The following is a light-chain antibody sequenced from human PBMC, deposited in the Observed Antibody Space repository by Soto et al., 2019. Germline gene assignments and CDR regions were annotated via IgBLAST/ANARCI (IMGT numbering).Light chain of an antibody. V-gene: IGKV3-20*01. J-gene: IGKJ1*01. CDR1: QSVSSSY. CDR2: GAS. CDR3: HQFATTRS. Sequence: EIVLTQSPGTLSLSPGERATLSCRASQSVSSSYLAWYQQKPGQAPRLIIYGASSRAAGIPDRFSGSGSGTDFTLTISSLEPEDFAVYYCHQFATTRSFGQGTKVDI.